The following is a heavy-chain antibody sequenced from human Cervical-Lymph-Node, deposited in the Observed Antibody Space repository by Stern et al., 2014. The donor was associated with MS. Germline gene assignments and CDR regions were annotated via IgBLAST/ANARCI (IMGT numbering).Heavy chain of an antibody. Sequence: QVQLVQSGAEVKKPGSSVKVSCKASGGTFSSYAISWVRQAPGQGLEWMGGIIPIFGTATYAQEVQGRVTITADQSTSTAYMELSSLRSEDSAVYYCARDRRYCSGGSCPDLNYYYYGMDVWGQGTTVTVSS. CDR3: ARDRRYCSGGSCPDLNYYYYGMDV. V-gene: IGHV1-69*01. J-gene: IGHJ6*02. CDR2: IIPIFGTA. D-gene: IGHD2-15*01. CDR1: GGTFSSYA.